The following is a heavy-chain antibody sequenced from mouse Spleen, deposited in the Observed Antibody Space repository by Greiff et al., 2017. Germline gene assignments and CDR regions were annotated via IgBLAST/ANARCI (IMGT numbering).Heavy chain of an antibody. Sequence: VQLQQSGPGLVQPAQSLSITCTASGFSLTSYGVHWVRQSPGKGLEWLGVIWSGGSTDYNAAFISRLSISKDNSKRQVFFKMNSRQADDTAIYYCARGVSLYAMDYWGQGTSVPVSS. CDR3: ARGVSLYAMDY. CDR2: IWSGGST. J-gene: IGHJ4*01. V-gene: IGHV2-2*01. CDR1: GFSLTSYG.